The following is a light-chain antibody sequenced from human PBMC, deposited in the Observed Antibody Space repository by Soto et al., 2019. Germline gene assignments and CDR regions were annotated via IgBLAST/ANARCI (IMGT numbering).Light chain of an antibody. Sequence: QLVLTQSPSASASLGASVKLTCTLSSGHSTYAIAWHQQQPGKGPRYLMKLNSDGSHSKGDGIPDRFSGSSSGAERYLTISGLQSEDEADYYCQTWGTGIRVFGGGTKLTVL. CDR1: SGHSTYA. V-gene: IGLV4-69*01. CDR3: QTWGTGIRV. CDR2: LNSDGSH. J-gene: IGLJ3*02.